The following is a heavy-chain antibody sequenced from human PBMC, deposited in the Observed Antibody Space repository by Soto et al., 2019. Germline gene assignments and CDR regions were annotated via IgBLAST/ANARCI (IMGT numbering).Heavy chain of an antibody. J-gene: IGHJ6*03. CDR2: ISGSGGST. CDR3: AKYTAARLYYYYYMDV. D-gene: IGHD6-6*01. Sequence: PGGSLRLSCAASGFTFSSYAMSWVRQAPGKGLEWVSAISGSGGSTYYADSVKGRFTISRDNSKNTLYLQMNSLRAEGTAVYYCAKYTAARLYYYYYMDVWGKGTTVTVSS. CDR1: GFTFSSYA. V-gene: IGHV3-23*01.